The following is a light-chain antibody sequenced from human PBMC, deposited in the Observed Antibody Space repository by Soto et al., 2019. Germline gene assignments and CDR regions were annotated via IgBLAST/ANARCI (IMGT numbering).Light chain of an antibody. Sequence: QPALTEPRLASGTTGQRVPISCTGSSSNIGSNTVNWYRQLPGTAPKLLIYSNNQRPSGVPDRFSGSKSGTSASLAISGLQSEDEADYYCAAWDDSLNGRVFGTGTKVTVL. CDR2: SNN. V-gene: IGLV1-44*01. J-gene: IGLJ1*01. CDR3: AAWDDSLNGRV. CDR1: SSNIGSNT.